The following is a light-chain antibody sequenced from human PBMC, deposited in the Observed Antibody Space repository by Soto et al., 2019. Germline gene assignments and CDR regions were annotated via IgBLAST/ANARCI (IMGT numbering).Light chain of an antibody. CDR2: GAS. CDR1: SRGSSSY. CDR3: QQYSSSPLT. V-gene: IGKV3-20*01. Sequence: SEFTQSPGTQSLSPLQRATVSWQPTSRGSSSYLAWYQQKPGQAPRLLIYGASTRATGIPDRFSGSGSGTEFTLTISRLEPEDFAVYYCQQYSSSPLTFGGGTKVDIK. J-gene: IGKJ4*01.